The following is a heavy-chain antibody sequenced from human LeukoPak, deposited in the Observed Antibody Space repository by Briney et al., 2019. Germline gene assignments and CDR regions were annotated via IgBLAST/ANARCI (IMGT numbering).Heavy chain of an antibody. V-gene: IGHV3-23*01. Sequence: GGSLRLSCTASGFTFSNYGMSWVRQAPGKGLEWVSVISTSGGYTYYADSVKGRFTISRENSKNTLYLQMNSLRAEDTAVYYCATGGYIWGSSLSWFDSWGQGTLVTVSS. D-gene: IGHD3-16*01. CDR3: ATGGYIWGSSLSWFDS. J-gene: IGHJ5*01. CDR2: ISTSGGYT. CDR1: GFTFSNYG.